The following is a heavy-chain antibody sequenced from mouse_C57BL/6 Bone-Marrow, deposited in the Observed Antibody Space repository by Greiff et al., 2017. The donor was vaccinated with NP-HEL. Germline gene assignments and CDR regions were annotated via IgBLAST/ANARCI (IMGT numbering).Heavy chain of an antibody. CDR1: GYTFTTYP. J-gene: IGHJ2*01. Sequence: VQLVESGAELVKPGASVKMSCKASGYTFTTYPIEWVKQNHGKSLEWIGNFHPYNDDTEYNEKFKNKATLTVEKSSSTVYLELSRLTSDDSSVYYSARGGKYWYYSDYWGQGTTLTVSS. CDR2: FHPYNDDT. V-gene: IGHV1-47*01. D-gene: IGHD2-1*01. CDR3: ARGGKYWYYSDY.